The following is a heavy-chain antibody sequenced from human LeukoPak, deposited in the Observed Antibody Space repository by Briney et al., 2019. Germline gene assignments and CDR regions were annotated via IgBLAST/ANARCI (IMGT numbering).Heavy chain of an antibody. CDR3: ATEKGDSPDY. CDR1: GFTFGSYS. J-gene: IGHJ4*02. Sequence: GGSLRLSCAASGFTFGSYSMNWVRQAPGKGLEWVSYISSSSTIYYADSVKGRFTISRDNPKNTLYLQMNSLRAEDTAVYYCATEKGDSPDYWGQGTLVTVSS. D-gene: IGHD1-26*01. V-gene: IGHV3-48*01. CDR2: ISSSSTI.